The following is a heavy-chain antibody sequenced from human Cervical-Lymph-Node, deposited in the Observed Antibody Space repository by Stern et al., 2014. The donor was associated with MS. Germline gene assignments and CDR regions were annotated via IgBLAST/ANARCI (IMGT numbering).Heavy chain of an antibody. CDR3: ARDACRGGGCYFRS. D-gene: IGHD2-15*01. CDR2: LSNEGRKQ. J-gene: IGHJ5*02. Sequence: VQLVQSGGGVVQPGRSLRLSCAASGFSFSSYAMHWVRQAPGKGLDWAAVLSNEGRKQFYADSVKGRLTNPRDNPNNTLNLQMNSLSPEDTALYYCARDACRGGGCYFRSWGQGILITVSS. CDR1: GFSFSSYA. V-gene: IGHV3-30*04.